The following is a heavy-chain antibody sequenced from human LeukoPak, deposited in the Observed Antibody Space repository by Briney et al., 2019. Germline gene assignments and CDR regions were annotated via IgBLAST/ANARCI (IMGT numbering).Heavy chain of an antibody. D-gene: IGHD5-12*01. Sequence: GGSPRLSCAVSGFTFTNYAMSWVRQAPGKGLEWVSSIRGSRGDTYYADSVKGRFTISRDNSRNTLYLQMKSLRAEDTAVYYCAKGRGVGYSGYDFEYWGQGTLVTVSS. V-gene: IGHV3-23*01. J-gene: IGHJ4*02. CDR2: IRGSRGDT. CDR3: AKGRGVGYSGYDFEY. CDR1: GFTFTNYA.